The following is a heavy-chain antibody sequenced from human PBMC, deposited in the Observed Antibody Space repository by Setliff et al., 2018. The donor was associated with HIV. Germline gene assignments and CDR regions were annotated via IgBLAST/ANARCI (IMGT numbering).Heavy chain of an antibody. CDR2: INAGNGNT. J-gene: IGHJ3*02. CDR1: GYTFTSYA. V-gene: IGHV1-3*01. D-gene: IGHD3-9*01. CDR3: ARDFENYDILFPGTGAFDI. Sequence: ASVKVSCKASGYTFTSYAMHWVRQAPGQRLEWMGWINAGNGNTKYSQKFQGRVTITGDTSASTAYIELSSLRSEDTAVYYCARDFENYDILFPGTGAFDIWGQGTMVTVSS.